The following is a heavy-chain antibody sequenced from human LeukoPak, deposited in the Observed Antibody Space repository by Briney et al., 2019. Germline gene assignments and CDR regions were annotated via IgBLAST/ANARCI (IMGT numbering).Heavy chain of an antibody. J-gene: IGHJ4*02. CDR2: IKSKTDGGTT. CDR3: TTPYYYDSSGYLDY. CDR1: GFTVSNAW. V-gene: IGHV3-15*01. Sequence: GGSLRLSCAASGFTVSNAWMSWVRQAPGKGLEWVGRIKSKTDGGTTDYAAPVKGRFTISRDDSKNTLYLQMNSLKTEDTAVYYCTTPYYYDSSGYLDYWGQGTLVTVSS. D-gene: IGHD3-22*01.